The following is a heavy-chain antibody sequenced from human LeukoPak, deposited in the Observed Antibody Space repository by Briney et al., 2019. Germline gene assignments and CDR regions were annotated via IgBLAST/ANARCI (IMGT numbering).Heavy chain of an antibody. Sequence: ASVKVSCKASGYTFTSYGISWVRQAPGQGLEWMGWISAYNGNTNYAQKLQGRVTMTTDTSTSTAYVELRSLRSDDTAVYYCARDTYSSSSYFDYWGQGTLVTVSS. CDR2: ISAYNGNT. CDR3: ARDTYSSSSYFDY. V-gene: IGHV1-18*01. J-gene: IGHJ4*02. CDR1: GYTFTSYG. D-gene: IGHD6-13*01.